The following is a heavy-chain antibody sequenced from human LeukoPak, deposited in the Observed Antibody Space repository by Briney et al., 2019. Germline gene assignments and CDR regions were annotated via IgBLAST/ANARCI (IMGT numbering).Heavy chain of an antibody. Sequence: GGSLRLSCAASGFTFSSYGMNWVRQAPGKGLQWVAHISQDGTETYFLDSVRGRFTISRDNAKNSLYLQMNSLRVEDTAVYYCTNGIYRTSYWGQGTLVTVSS. D-gene: IGHD4-11*01. J-gene: IGHJ4*02. V-gene: IGHV3-7*01. CDR3: TNGIYRTSY. CDR2: ISQDGTET. CDR1: GFTFSSYG.